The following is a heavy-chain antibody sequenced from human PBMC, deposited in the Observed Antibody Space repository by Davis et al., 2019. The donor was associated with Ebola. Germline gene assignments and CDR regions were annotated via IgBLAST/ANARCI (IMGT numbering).Heavy chain of an antibody. V-gene: IGHV5-51*01. CDR2: IYPDDSDT. J-gene: IGHJ4*02. Sequence: KVSCKGSGYSFTSYWISWVRQMPGKGLEWMGIIYPDDSDTRYSPSFQGQVTISVDKSISTAYLLWSSLKASDTAMYYCARRYYGSGSSSFDYWGQGTLVTVSS. CDR3: ARRYYGSGSSSFDY. D-gene: IGHD3-10*01. CDR1: GYSFTSYW.